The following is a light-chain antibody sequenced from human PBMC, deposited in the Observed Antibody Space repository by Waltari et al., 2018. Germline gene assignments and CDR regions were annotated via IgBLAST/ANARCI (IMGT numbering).Light chain of an antibody. CDR2: DNK. CDR3: ETWDSSLSAVV. J-gene: IGLJ2*01. V-gene: IGLV1-51*01. CDR1: SSNIGNTY. Sequence: QSVVTQPPSVSAAPGQKVNISFSGSSSNIGNTYVSWYQQLPGTAPKLLIYDNKNPPSRISDRFSASKTGTSATLDITGLQTGDEADYYCETWDSSLSAVVFGGGTKLTVL.